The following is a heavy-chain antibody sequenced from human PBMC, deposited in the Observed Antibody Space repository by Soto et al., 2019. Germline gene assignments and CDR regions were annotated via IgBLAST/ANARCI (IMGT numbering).Heavy chain of an antibody. D-gene: IGHD1-26*01. CDR3: ARREIQGPIDY. J-gene: IGHJ4*02. Sequence: QVQLQESGPGLVKPSDTLSLTCAVSGYSISSSNWWGWIRQPPGKGLEWIGYIYYSGTTYYNPSLKTRLTMSVDTSKNQFSLKLASVTAVDTAVYYCARREIQGPIDYWGQGTLVTVSS. CDR2: IYYSGTT. V-gene: IGHV4-28*01. CDR1: GYSISSSNW.